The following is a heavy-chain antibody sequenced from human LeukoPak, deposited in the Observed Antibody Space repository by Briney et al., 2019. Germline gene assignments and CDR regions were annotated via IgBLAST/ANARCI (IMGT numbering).Heavy chain of an antibody. CDR3: ARSALVVRGGFDY. CDR2: IYSGGST. V-gene: IGHV3-53*01. CDR1: GFTFSSYS. Sequence: GGSLRLSCAASGFTFSSYSMNWVRQAPGKGLEWVSVIYSGGSTYYADSVKGRFTISRDNSKNTLYLQMNSLRAEDTAVYYCARSALVVRGGFDYWGQGTLVTVSS. J-gene: IGHJ4*02. D-gene: IGHD3-22*01.